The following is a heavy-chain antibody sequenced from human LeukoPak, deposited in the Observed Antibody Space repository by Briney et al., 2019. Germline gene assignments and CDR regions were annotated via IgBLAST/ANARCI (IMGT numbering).Heavy chain of an antibody. Sequence: SETLSLTRTVSGGSISSYYWSWIRQPPGKGLEWIGYIYYSGSTNYNPSLKSRVTISVDTSKNQFSLKLSSVTAADTAVYYCARHGPKQVVHYYYYYMDVWGKGTTVIVYS. CDR2: IYYSGST. CDR3: ARHGPKQVVHYYYYYMDV. V-gene: IGHV4-59*01. CDR1: GGSISSYY. D-gene: IGHD2-15*01. J-gene: IGHJ6*03.